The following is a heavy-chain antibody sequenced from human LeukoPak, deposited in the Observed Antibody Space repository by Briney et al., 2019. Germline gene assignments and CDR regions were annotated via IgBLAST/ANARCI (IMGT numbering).Heavy chain of an antibody. CDR2: ISNNGKA. V-gene: IGHV4-4*09. CDR1: GGSISSSS. Sequence: SETLSLTCTVSGGSISSSSWSWMRQSPGKGLESIGYISNNGKAKYKSSFEGRVTMSVDTSKSQFSLNLSSVTAADTAVYYCARRVVSAKFRNLLYCYMDVWGKGTTVIVS. D-gene: IGHD2-15*01. CDR3: ARRVVSAKFRNLLYCYMDV. J-gene: IGHJ6*03.